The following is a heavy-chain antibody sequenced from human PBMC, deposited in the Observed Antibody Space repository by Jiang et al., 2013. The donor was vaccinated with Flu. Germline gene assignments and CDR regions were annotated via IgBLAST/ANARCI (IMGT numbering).Heavy chain of an antibody. D-gene: IGHD6-19*01. CDR3: ANLRAVAGTETTS. V-gene: IGHV4-34*01. CDR2: INHSGST. J-gene: IGHJ4*02. CDR1: GGSFSGYY. Sequence: LLKPSETLSLTCAVYGGSFSGYYWSWIRQPPGKGLEWIGEINHSGSTNYNPSLKSRVIISVDTSKNQFSLKLTSVTAADTAVYYCANLRAVAGTETTSWGQGNPGHRLL.